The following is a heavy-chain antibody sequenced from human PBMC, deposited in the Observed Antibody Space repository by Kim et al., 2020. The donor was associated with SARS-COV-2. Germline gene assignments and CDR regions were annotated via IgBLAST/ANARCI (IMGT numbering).Heavy chain of an antibody. V-gene: IGHV3-33*05. Sequence: GGSLRLSCAASGFTFSSYGMHWVRQAPGRGLEWVAVISYDGGNKYYADSVKGRFIISRDNSKNTLYLQMNSLRAEDTTVYYCARDCHCSGSYNAKGMDVLGQGTTVTGSS. CDR2: ISYDGGNK. J-gene: IGHJ6*02. CDR1: GFTFSSYG. CDR3: ARDCHCSGSYNAKGMDV. D-gene: IGHD3-10*02.